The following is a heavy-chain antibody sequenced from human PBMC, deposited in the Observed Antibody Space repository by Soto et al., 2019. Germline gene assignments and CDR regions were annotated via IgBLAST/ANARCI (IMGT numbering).Heavy chain of an antibody. CDR1: GFTFSSYA. Sequence: PGGSLRLSRAASGFTFSSYAMSWVRQAPGKGLEWVSAISGSGGSTYYADSVKGRFTISRDNSKNTLYLQMNSLRAEDTAVYYCAKDYHSGWTSGGNNWFDPWGQGTLVTVSS. V-gene: IGHV3-23*01. J-gene: IGHJ5*02. D-gene: IGHD6-19*01. CDR2: ISGSGGST. CDR3: AKDYHSGWTSGGNNWFDP.